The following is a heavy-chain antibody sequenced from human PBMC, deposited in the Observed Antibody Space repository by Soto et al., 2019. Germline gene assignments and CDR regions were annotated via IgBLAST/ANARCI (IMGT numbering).Heavy chain of an antibody. D-gene: IGHD4-17*01. CDR1: GFSLSTSGVG. J-gene: IGHJ4*02. V-gene: IGHV2-5*01. Sequence: GSGPTLVNPTQTLTLTCTFSGFSLSTSGVGMGWNRQPPGKALEWLALIYRNDDKRYSQSLKSRLTITKDTSKNQVVLTMTNMDPVDTATYYCAHSRVGLYGDSHFDYWGQGTLVTVSS. CDR3: AHSRVGLYGDSHFDY. CDR2: IYRNDDK.